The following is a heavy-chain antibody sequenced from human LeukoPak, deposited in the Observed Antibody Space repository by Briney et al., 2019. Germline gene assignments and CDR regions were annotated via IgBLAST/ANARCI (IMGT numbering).Heavy chain of an antibody. D-gene: IGHD3-22*01. CDR3: AKEPIVVVITTGDY. J-gene: IGHJ4*02. CDR2: ISGSGGST. CDR1: GFTFSSYA. V-gene: IGHV3-23*01. Sequence: PGGSLRLSCAASGFTFSSYAMSWVRQAPGKGLEWVSTISGSGGSTFYADSVKGRFTISRDNSKNTLYLQMNSLRAEDTAVCYCAKEPIVVVITTGDYWGQGPWSPSPQ.